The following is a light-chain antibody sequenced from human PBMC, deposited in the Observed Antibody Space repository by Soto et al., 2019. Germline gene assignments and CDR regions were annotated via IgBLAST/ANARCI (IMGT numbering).Light chain of an antibody. Sequence: EILLTQSPGTLSLSPGERATLSCRASQSVSSSYLAWYQQKPGQAPRLLMYGASSRATGIPDRFSGSGSGTDFTLTISRLEPEDFAVYYCHQYGSSRTFGQGTKV. V-gene: IGKV3-20*01. J-gene: IGKJ1*01. CDR2: GAS. CDR1: QSVSSSY. CDR3: HQYGSSRT.